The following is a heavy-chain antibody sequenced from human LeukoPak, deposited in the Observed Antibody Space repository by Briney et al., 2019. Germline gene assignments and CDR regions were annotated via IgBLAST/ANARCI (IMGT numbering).Heavy chain of an antibody. CDR1: GGSFSGYY. CDR3: ARPAYSSGWYGDYFDY. V-gene: IGHV4-34*01. CDR2: INHSGST. Sequence: SETLSLTCAVYGGSFSGYYWSWIRQPPGEGLEWIGEINHSGSTNYNPSLKSRVTISVDTSKNQFSLKLSSVTAADTAVYYCARPAYSSGWYGDYFDYWGQGTLVTVSS. D-gene: IGHD6-19*01. J-gene: IGHJ4*02.